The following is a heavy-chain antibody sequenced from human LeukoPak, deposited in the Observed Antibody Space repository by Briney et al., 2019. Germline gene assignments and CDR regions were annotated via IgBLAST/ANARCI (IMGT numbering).Heavy chain of an antibody. CDR3: AGYYDSSGYAHRENYYYYYGMDV. CDR2: INAGNGNT. D-gene: IGHD3-22*01. CDR1: GYTFTSYA. J-gene: IGHJ6*02. V-gene: IGHV1-3*01. Sequence: ASVKVSCKASGYTFTSYAMHWVRQAPGQRLEWMGWINAGNGNTKYSQKFQGRVTITRDTSASTAYMELRSLRSDDTAVYYCAGYYDSSGYAHRENYYYYYGMDVWGQGTTVTVSS.